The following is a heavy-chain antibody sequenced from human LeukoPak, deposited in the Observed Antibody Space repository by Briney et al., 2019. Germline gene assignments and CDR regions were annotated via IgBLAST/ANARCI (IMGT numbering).Heavy chain of an antibody. Sequence: GGSLRLSCAASGFTFSSFDMHWVRQPTGQGLEWVSTIGTASDTYYPGSVEGRFTLSRDNAKNSLYLQMNSLTAGDTAVYYCARGPPRGKYYYMDVWDKGTTVTVSS. V-gene: IGHV3-13*01. CDR2: IGTASDT. J-gene: IGHJ6*03. CDR1: GFTFSSFD. D-gene: IGHD1-1*01. CDR3: ARGPPRGKYYYMDV.